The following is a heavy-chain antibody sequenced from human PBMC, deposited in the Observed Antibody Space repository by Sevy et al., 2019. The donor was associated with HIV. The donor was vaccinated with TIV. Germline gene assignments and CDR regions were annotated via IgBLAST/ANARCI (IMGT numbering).Heavy chain of an antibody. Sequence: ASVKVSCKASGYTFTSYGISWVRQAPGQGLEWMGWTSAYNGNTNYAQKLQGRVTMTTDTSTSTAYMELRSLRSDDTAVYYCARDSVYYDSSGFSLHFDYWGQGTLVTVSS. V-gene: IGHV1-18*01. CDR3: ARDSVYYDSSGFSLHFDY. D-gene: IGHD3-22*01. CDR2: TSAYNGNT. CDR1: GYTFTSYG. J-gene: IGHJ4*02.